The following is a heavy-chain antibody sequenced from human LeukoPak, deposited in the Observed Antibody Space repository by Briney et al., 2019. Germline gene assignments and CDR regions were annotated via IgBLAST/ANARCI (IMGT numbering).Heavy chain of an antibody. CDR1: GGTFTSYS. Sequence: SVKVSCKASGGTFTSYSVSWVRQAPGHGLEWMGGIVPIFGTTDYAEKFKGRVTMTTDESTTIVYMELSSLRSEDTAVYYCARGAVQIVLVPAAHNWFDPWGQGTLVTVSS. CDR3: ARGAVQIVLVPAAHNWFDP. D-gene: IGHD2-2*01. CDR2: IVPIFGTT. J-gene: IGHJ5*02. V-gene: IGHV1-69*05.